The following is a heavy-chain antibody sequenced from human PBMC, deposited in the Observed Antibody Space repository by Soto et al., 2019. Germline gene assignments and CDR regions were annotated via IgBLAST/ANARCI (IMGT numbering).Heavy chain of an antibody. J-gene: IGHJ6*02. Sequence: PGESLKISCKGSGYSFTSYWIGWVRQMPGKXLEWMGIIYPGDSDTRYSPSFQGQVTISADKSISTAYLQWSSLKASDTAMYYCASHQLSRGYYYYYGMDVWGQGTTVTVSS. CDR2: IYPGDSDT. CDR3: ASHQLSRGYYYYYGMDV. V-gene: IGHV5-51*01. CDR1: GYSFTSYW. D-gene: IGHD2-2*01.